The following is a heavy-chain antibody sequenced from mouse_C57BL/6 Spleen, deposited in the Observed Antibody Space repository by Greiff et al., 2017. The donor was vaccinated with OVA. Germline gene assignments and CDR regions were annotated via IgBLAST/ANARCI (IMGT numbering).Heavy chain of an antibody. CDR1: GYTFTSYW. Sequence: QVQLQQSGAELVRPGSSVKLSCKASGYTFTSYWMHWVKQRPIQGLEWIGNIDPSDSETHYNQKFKDKATLTVDKSSSTAYMQLSSLTSEDSAVYYCASHYYGSSYWYFDVWGTGTTVTVSS. CDR3: ASHYYGSSYWYFDV. CDR2: IDPSDSET. D-gene: IGHD1-1*01. V-gene: IGHV1-52*01. J-gene: IGHJ1*03.